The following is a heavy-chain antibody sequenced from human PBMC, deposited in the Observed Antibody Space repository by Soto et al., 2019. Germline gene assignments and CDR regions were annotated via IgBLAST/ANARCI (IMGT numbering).Heavy chain of an antibody. CDR2: ISGSGGST. Sequence: GGSLRLSCAASGFTFSSYAMSWVRQAPGKGLEWVSAISGSGGSTYYADSGKGRFTISRDNSKNTLYLQMNSLRAEDTAVYYCAKAVPSYYYYYGMDVWGQGTTVTVSS. CDR3: AKAVPSYYYYYGMDV. CDR1: GFTFSSYA. V-gene: IGHV3-23*01. J-gene: IGHJ6*02. D-gene: IGHD3-10*02.